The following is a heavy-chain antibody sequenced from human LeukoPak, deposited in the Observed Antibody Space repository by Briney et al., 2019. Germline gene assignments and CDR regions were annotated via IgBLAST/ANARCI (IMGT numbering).Heavy chain of an antibody. V-gene: IGHV3-7*01. J-gene: IGHJ4*02. D-gene: IGHD4-17*01. CDR1: RFTLGTYW. Sequence: GGSLRLSCAASRFTLGTYWMTWVRQGPGKGLEWVANIKQDGSEKYYVDSVKGRFIVSRDNAKNSLFLQMNSLRAEDTGVYYCARVSYGASDYWGQGTLVTVSS. CDR3: ARVSYGASDY. CDR2: IKQDGSEK.